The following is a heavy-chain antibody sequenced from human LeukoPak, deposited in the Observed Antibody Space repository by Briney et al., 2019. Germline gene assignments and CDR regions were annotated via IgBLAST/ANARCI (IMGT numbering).Heavy chain of an antibody. CDR1: GGSTSSSNW. V-gene: IGHV4-4*02. J-gene: IGHJ4*02. CDR2: IYYSGST. Sequence: PSGTLSLTCAVSGGSTSSSNWWSWVRQPQGKGLEWIGSIYYSGSTYYNPSLKSRVTISVDTSKNQFSLKLSSVTAADTAVYYCARDDILTGYFDYWGQGTLVTVSS. D-gene: IGHD3-9*01. CDR3: ARDDILTGYFDY.